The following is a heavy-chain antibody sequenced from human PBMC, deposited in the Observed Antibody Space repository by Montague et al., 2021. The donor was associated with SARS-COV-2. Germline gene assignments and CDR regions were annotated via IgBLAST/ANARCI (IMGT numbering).Heavy chain of an antibody. V-gene: IGHV3-23*03. Sequence: SLRLSCAASGFTFSSFAMSWVRQAPGKGLAWVSIIYTGGSRTHYTDSVKGRFIISRDDSKNTLYLQMNGLRVEDTAIYYCSGNMYFYDSRGYQNIDYWGQGILVAVSS. J-gene: IGHJ4*02. CDR2: IYTGGSRT. D-gene: IGHD3-22*01. CDR3: SGNMYFYDSRGYQNIDY. CDR1: GFTFSSFA.